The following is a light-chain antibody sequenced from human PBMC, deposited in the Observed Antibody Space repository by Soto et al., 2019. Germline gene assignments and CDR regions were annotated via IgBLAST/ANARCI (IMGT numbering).Light chain of an antibody. CDR1: SSDVGGYNY. V-gene: IGLV2-14*01. Sequence: QSALTQPASVSGSPGQSITISCTGTSSDVGGYNYVSWYQQHPGKAPKLMIYDVRNRASGASNRFSGSKSGNTASLTISGLQAGDEADYYCTSYTSSSTLYVFGTGTKVTVL. J-gene: IGLJ1*01. CDR3: TSYTSSSTLYV. CDR2: DVR.